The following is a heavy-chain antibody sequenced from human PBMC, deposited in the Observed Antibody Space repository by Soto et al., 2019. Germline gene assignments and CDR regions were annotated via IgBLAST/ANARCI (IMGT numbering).Heavy chain of an antibody. Sequence: EVQLEESGGGLVQPGGSLRLSCVVSGFTVSRNYMSWVRQAPGKGLEWVSVIYSGGSTYYADSVKGRFTISRHNSKNTLYPQMNSLRAEDTAVYYCARGGNPKYNWGQGTLVTVSS. V-gene: IGHV3-53*04. D-gene: IGHD1-1*01. CDR3: ARGGNPKYN. CDR1: GFTVSRNY. CDR2: IYSGGST. J-gene: IGHJ4*02.